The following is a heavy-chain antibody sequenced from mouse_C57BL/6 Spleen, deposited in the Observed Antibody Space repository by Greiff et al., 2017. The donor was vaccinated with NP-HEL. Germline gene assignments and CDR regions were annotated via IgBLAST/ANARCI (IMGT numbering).Heavy chain of an antibody. Sequence: EVQRVESGPGMVKPSQSLSLTCTVTGYSITSGYDWHWIRHFPGNKLEWMGYISYSGSTNYNPSLKSRISITHDTSKNHFFLKLNSVTTEDTATYYCARTAQATMMDYWGQGTSVTVSS. CDR2: ISYSGST. CDR1: GYSITSGYD. V-gene: IGHV3-1*01. J-gene: IGHJ4*01. CDR3: ARTAQATMMDY. D-gene: IGHD3-2*02.